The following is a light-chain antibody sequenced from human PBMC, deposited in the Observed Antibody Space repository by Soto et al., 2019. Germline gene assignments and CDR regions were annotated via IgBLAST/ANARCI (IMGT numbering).Light chain of an antibody. V-gene: IGLV1-44*01. CDR1: SSSIGKNS. CDR2: SND. J-gene: IGLJ3*02. Sequence: QSVLTQPPSASGTPGQRVTSSCSGSSSSIGKNSVNWYQQLPGTAPKLLIHSNDQWPSGVPDRFSGSKSGTSASLAISGLQSEDEADYYCAAWDDSLNGWVFGGGTKLTVL. CDR3: AAWDDSLNGWV.